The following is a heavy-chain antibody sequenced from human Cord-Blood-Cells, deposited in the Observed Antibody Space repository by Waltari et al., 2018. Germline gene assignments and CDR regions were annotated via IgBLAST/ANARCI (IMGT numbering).Heavy chain of an antibody. CDR1: GFTFSSYG. D-gene: IGHD7-27*01. J-gene: IGHJ3*02. Sequence: QVQLVESGGGVVQPGRSLRLSCAASGFTFSSYGMLWVRQAPGKGLEWVAVISYDGSNKYYADSVKGRFTISRDNSKNTLYLQMNSLRAEDTAVYYCAKDQTGDAFDIWGQGTMVTVSS. V-gene: IGHV3-30*18. CDR2: ISYDGSNK. CDR3: AKDQTGDAFDI.